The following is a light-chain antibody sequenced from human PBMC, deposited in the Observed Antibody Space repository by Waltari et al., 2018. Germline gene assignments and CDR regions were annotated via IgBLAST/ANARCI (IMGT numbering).Light chain of an antibody. CDR2: WAS. CDR3: QQYYSSVT. Sequence: DIVMTQSPDSLAVSLGERAAINCKSSQTVLYSSKNKNYLAWYQQKPGQPPNLLIYWASTRESVVPDRFSGSGSGTHFTLTISSLQAEDVAVYYCQQYYSSVTFGGGTKVEIK. CDR1: QTVLYSSKNKNY. J-gene: IGKJ4*01. V-gene: IGKV4-1*01.